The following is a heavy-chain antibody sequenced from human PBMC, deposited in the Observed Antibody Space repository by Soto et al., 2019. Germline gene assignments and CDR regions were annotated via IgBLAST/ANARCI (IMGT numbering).Heavy chain of an antibody. V-gene: IGHV3-23*01. Sequence: PGGSLRLSCAASGFTFSISSMNWVRQAPGKGLEWVSAISGSGGSTYYADSVKGRFTISRDNSKNTLYLQMNSLRAEDTAVYYCAKRPGYSYGAIDYWGQGTLVTVSS. CDR3: AKRPGYSYGAIDY. CDR2: ISGSGGST. D-gene: IGHD5-18*01. J-gene: IGHJ4*02. CDR1: GFTFSISS.